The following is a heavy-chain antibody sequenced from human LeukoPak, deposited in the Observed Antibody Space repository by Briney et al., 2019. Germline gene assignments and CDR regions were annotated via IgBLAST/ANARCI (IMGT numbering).Heavy chain of an antibody. J-gene: IGHJ4*02. Sequence: PSETLSLACTLASRSISSTCYYCDWIRQPPGEGREWIGYIYYSGSTYYVPSVKSRVTISVDTPKNQFSLKLSSVTAADTAVYYCAREASGSSDFDYWGQGTLVTVSS. D-gene: IGHD3-10*01. CDR2: IYYSGST. V-gene: IGHV4-30-4*08. CDR1: SRSISSTCYY. CDR3: AREASGSSDFDY.